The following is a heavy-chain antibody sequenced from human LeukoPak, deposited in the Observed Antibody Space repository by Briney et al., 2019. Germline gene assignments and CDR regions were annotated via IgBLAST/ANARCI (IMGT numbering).Heavy chain of an antibody. Sequence: SETLSLTCTVSGGSISSYYWSWIRQPPGKGLEGIGYIYTSGSTNYNPSLKSRVTISVDTSKNQFSLKLSSVTAADTAVYYCARRGDGYNYNWFDPWGQGTLVTVSS. J-gene: IGHJ5*02. D-gene: IGHD5-24*01. CDR2: IYTSGST. CDR3: ARRGDGYNYNWFDP. V-gene: IGHV4-4*09. CDR1: GGSISSYY.